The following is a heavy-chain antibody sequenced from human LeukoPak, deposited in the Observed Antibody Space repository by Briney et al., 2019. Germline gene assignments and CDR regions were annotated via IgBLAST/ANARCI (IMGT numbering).Heavy chain of an antibody. J-gene: IGHJ6*02. V-gene: IGHV1-2*02. CDR1: GYTFTGYY. Sequence: ASVKVSCKASGYTFTGYYMHWVRQAPGQGLAWMGWINPNSGGTNYAQKFQGRVTMTRDTSISTAYMELSRLRSDDTAVYYCASGYYDSSGYTMNYYYGMDVWGQGTTVTVSS. CDR3: ASGYYDSSGYTMNYYYGMDV. CDR2: INPNSGGT. D-gene: IGHD3-22*01.